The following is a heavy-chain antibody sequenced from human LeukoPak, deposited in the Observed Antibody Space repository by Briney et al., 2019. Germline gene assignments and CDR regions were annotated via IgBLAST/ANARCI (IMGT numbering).Heavy chain of an antibody. CDR3: AKGTIVATIPYYFDY. Sequence: GGSLRLSCAASGFTFSSYAMSWVRQAPGKGLEWVSAISGSGGSTYYADSVKGRFTISRDNPKNTLYLQMNTLRAEDTAVYYCAKGTIVATIPYYFDYWGQGTLVTVSS. CDR1: GFTFSSYA. D-gene: IGHD5-12*01. CDR2: ISGSGGST. V-gene: IGHV3-23*01. J-gene: IGHJ4*02.